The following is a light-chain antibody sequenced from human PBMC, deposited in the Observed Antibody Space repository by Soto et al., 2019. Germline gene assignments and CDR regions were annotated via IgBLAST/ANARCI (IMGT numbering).Light chain of an antibody. CDR1: SGSVSTSHY. Sequence: QTLVTQEASLSVSPGGTVTLTCGLNSGSVSTSHYPSWYQQTPGQPPRTLILNIESRPSGVPERFSGTIIGRRAALTITGAQSEDESDYYCMLCVATGVWVFGGGTKLNVL. V-gene: IGLV8-61*01. CDR3: MLCVATGVWV. J-gene: IGLJ3*02. CDR2: NIE.